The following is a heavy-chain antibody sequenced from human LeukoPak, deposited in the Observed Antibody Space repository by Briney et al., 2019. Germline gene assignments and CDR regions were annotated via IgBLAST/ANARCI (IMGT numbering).Heavy chain of an antibody. CDR1: GGSISSGSYY. D-gene: IGHD6-13*01. CDR3: ARGSQYSSSFMIDP. Sequence: KPSQTLSLTCTVSGGSISSGSYYWSWIPQPAGKGLEWIGRIYTSGSTTHNPSLKSRVTISVDTSKNQFSLRLSSVTAADTAVYYCARGSQYSSSFMIDPWGQGTLVTVSS. V-gene: IGHV4-61*02. CDR2: IYTSGST. J-gene: IGHJ5*02.